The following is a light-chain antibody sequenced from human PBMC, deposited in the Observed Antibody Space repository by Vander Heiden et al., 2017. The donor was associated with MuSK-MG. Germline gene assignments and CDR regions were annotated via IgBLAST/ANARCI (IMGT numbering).Light chain of an antibody. Sequence: SFVLTQPPSVSVAPGQTARITCGGNNIGSKSVHWYQQKPGQAPVLVVYDDGDRPSGSPERCSGSNSGSTATLTISRVEAGDEADYSCQVWDTTSDHPVFGGGTKLTVL. CDR2: DDG. J-gene: IGLJ3*02. CDR1: NIGSKS. CDR3: QVWDTTSDHPV. V-gene: IGLV3-21*02.